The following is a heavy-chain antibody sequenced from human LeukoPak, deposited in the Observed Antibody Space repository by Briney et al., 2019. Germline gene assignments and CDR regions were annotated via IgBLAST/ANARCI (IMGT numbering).Heavy chain of an antibody. J-gene: IGHJ4*02. D-gene: IGHD4-17*01. Sequence: ASVKVSCKASGYTFTSYGISWVRQAPGQGLEWMGWISAYNGNTNYAQKLQGRVTITTDESTSTAYMELSSLRSEDTAVYYCASLSSVTTGYSYDYWGQGTLVTVSS. CDR3: ASLSSVTTGYSYDY. V-gene: IGHV1-18*01. CDR2: ISAYNGNT. CDR1: GYTFTSYG.